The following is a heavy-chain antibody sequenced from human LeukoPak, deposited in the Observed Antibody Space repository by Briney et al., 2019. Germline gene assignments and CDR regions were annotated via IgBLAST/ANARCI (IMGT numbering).Heavy chain of an antibody. CDR2: ISYDGSNN. D-gene: IGHD3-3*01. CDR3: ARDWSSFDY. J-gene: IGHJ4*02. CDR1: GFTVSTYA. V-gene: IGHV3-30-3*01. Sequence: PGGSLRLSCTASGFTVSTYASHWVRQAPGKGLEWVAVISYDGSNNYYADSVKGRFTISRDNSKNTLYLQMNSLRTEDTAVYYCARDWSSFDYWGQGTLVTVSS.